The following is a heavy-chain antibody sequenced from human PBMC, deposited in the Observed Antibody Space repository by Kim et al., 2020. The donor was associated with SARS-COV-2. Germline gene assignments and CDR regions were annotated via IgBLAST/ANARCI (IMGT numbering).Heavy chain of an antibody. D-gene: IGHD1-20*01. CDR1: GFTFSSYA. CDR2: ISGSGGST. V-gene: IGHV3-23*01. J-gene: IGHJ5*02. CDR3: AKDKSITGTTDRGAA. Sequence: GGSLRLSCAASGFTFSSYAMSWVRQAPGKGLEWVSAISGSGGSTYYADSVKGRFTISRDNSKNTLYLQMNSLRAEDTAVYYCAKDKSITGTTDRGAAWGQGTLVTVSS.